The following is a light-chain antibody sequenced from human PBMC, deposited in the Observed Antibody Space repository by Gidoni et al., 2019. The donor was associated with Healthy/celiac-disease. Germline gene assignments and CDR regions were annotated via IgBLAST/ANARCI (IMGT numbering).Light chain of an antibody. J-gene: IGKJ4*01. CDR1: QSLVYRDGNTY. Sequence: DAVMTQSTISLPVTLGQPASISCRSSQSLVYRDGNTYLNWFQQRPGQSPRRLLYTVSTRDCGVPDVFSGSGSGTDFSLKLSRVEAEDVGVYYCMQGTHWPLTFGGGTKVEIK. V-gene: IGKV2-30*01. CDR2: TVS. CDR3: MQGTHWPLT.